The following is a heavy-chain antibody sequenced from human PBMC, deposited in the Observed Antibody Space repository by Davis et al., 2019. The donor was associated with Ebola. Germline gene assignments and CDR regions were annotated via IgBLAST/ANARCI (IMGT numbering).Heavy chain of an antibody. CDR3: AKSGLSFGVVKYHYGMDV. CDR2: INYDGR. CDR1: GFTFSSYW. Sequence: GESLKISCAASGFTFSSYWMHWVRQAPGKGLVWVSHINYDGRTYADSVKGRFTISRDNAKNTLYLQMNSLRAEDTAVYYCAKSGLSFGVVKYHYGMDVWGKGTTVTVSS. D-gene: IGHD3-3*01. V-gene: IGHV3-74*01. J-gene: IGHJ6*04.